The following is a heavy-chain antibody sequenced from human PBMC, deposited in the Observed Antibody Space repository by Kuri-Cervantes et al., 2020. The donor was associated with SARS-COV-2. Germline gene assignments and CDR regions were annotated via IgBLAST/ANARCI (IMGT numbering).Heavy chain of an antibody. CDR2: ISGSGGST. V-gene: IGHV3-23*01. CDR3: AKPGITMVRGVIYWFDP. J-gene: IGHJ5*02. CDR1: GFPFSSYA. Sequence: GESLKISCPASGFPFSSYAMSWVRQAPGKGLEWVSAISGSGGSTYYADSVKGRFTISRDNSKNTLYLQMNSLRAEDTAVYYCAKPGITMVRGVIYWFDPWGQGTLVTVSS. D-gene: IGHD3-10*01.